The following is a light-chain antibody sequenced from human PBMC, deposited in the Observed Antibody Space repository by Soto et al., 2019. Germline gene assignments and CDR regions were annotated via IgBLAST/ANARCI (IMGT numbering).Light chain of an antibody. Sequence: DIQMTQSPSSLSASVGDRVTITCRASQSISTHLNWYQQRPGKAPKLLMYAASSLQSGVPSRFSGSGSGTDLTLTITSLQPEDFATYYCQQSYSTPYTFGQGTKREIK. CDR3: QQSYSTPYT. J-gene: IGKJ2*01. CDR1: QSISTH. CDR2: AAS. V-gene: IGKV1-39*01.